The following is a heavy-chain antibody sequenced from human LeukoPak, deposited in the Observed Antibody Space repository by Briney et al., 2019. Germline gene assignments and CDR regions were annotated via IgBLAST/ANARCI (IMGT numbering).Heavy chain of an antibody. D-gene: IGHD6-13*01. CDR3: ARAYSSSWYGRPTVGYSSSWYGRGVPDY. CDR1: GYTFTGYY. J-gene: IGHJ4*02. V-gene: IGHV1-2*02. Sequence: ASVKVSCKASGYTFTGYYMHWVRQAPGQGLEWMGWINPNSGGTNYAQKFQGRVTMTRDTSISIAYMELSRLRSDDTAVYYCARAYSSSWYGRPTVGYSSSWYGRGVPDYWGQGTLVTVSS. CDR2: INPNSGGT.